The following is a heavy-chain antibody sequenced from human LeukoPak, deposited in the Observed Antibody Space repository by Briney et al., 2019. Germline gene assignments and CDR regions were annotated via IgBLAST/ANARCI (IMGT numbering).Heavy chain of an antibody. J-gene: IGHJ5*02. V-gene: IGHV4-39*01. CDR2: IYHSGST. D-gene: IGHD4-11*01. CDR3: ARHSSMTTVTIRP. CDR1: GGSISSSSYY. Sequence: SETLSLTCTVSGGSISSSSYYWGWIRQPPGKGLEWIGSIYHSGSTYYNPSLKSRVAISVDTSKNQFSLKLSSVTAADTAVYYGARHSSMTTVTIRPWGQGTLVTVSS.